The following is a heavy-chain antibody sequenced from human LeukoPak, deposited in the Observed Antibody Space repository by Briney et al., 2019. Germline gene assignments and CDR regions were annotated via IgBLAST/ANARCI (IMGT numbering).Heavy chain of an antibody. CDR1: GGSISSGGYS. CDR3: AREQLYYYDSSGMGPIDY. J-gene: IGHJ4*02. V-gene: IGHV4-31*03. Sequence: SETLSLTCTVSGGSISSGGYSWSWIRQHPGKGLEWIGYIYYSGSTYYNPSLKSRVTISVDTSKNQFSLKLSSVTAADTAVYYCAREQLYYYDSSGMGPIDYWGQGTLVTASS. D-gene: IGHD3-22*01. CDR2: IYYSGST.